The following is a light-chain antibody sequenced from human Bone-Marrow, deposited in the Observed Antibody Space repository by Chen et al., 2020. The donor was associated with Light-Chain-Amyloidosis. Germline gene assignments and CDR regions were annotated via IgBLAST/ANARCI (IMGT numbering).Light chain of an antibody. Sequence: EIVLTQSPATLSLSPGVRATLSCRASQSVRNYLAWYQQKPGQAPRLLLYDASTRATGIPARFSGSGSRTDFTLTINSLEPEDFAVYYCQQHSSWPITFGPGTRVDIK. J-gene: IGKJ3*01. CDR1: QSVRNY. V-gene: IGKV3-11*01. CDR3: QQHSSWPIT. CDR2: DAS.